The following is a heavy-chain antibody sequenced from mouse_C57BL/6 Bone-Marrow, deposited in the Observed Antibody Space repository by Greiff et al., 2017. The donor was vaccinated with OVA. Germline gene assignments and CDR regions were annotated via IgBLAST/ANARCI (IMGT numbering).Heavy chain of an antibody. Sequence: QVQLKQPGAELVKPGASVKLSCKASGYTFTSYWMQWVKQRPGQGLEWIGEIDPSDSYTNYNQKFKGKATLTVDTSSSTAYMQLSSLTSEDSAVYYCARGITTKEAWFAYWGQGTLVTVSA. CDR2: IDPSDSYT. J-gene: IGHJ3*01. CDR1: GYTFTSYW. CDR3: ARGITTKEAWFAY. D-gene: IGHD2-4*01. V-gene: IGHV1-50*01.